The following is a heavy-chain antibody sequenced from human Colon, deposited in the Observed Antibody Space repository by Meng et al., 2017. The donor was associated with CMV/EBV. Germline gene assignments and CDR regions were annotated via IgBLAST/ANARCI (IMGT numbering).Heavy chain of an antibody. D-gene: IGHD6-13*01. CDR3: ARQQHYTSSWPYYFDY. Sequence: DTFFNYWVVWVRQTPGRGLEWMGIIYPGDSDTRYSPSLQGQVTISADKSISTAYLQWSSLKASDTAMYYCARQQHYTSSWPYYFDYWGQGTLVTVSS. CDR1: DTFFNYW. J-gene: IGHJ4*02. CDR2: IYPGDSDT. V-gene: IGHV5-51*01.